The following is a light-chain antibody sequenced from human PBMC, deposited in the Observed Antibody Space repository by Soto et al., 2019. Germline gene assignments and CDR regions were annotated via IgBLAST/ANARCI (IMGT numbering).Light chain of an antibody. J-gene: IGKJ4*01. Sequence: EMVLTQSPGTLSLSPGERATLPCRASQSVAYNYLAWHQQKPGHAPRLLIDGASSRATGIPDRFSGSGSGTDFSLTISRLEPEDFALYYCQQYGTSPVTFGGGTKVEI. V-gene: IGKV3-20*01. CDR2: GAS. CDR1: QSVAYNY. CDR3: QQYGTSPVT.